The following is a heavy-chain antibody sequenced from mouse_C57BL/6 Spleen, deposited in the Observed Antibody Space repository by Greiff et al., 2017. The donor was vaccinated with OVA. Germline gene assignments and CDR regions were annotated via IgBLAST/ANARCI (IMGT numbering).Heavy chain of an antibody. V-gene: IGHV1-64*01. J-gene: IGHJ2*01. CDR1: GYTFTSYG. CDR2: IHTNSGST. Sequence: QVHVKQPGAELVKPGASVKLSCKASGYTFTSYGMHWVKQMPGQGLEWIGMIHTNSGSTNYNEKFKSKATLTVDKSSSTAYMQLSSLTSEDSAVYYCARGGSNYVFLYCWGQGTTLTFSS. CDR3: ARGGSNYVFLYC. D-gene: IGHD2-5*01.